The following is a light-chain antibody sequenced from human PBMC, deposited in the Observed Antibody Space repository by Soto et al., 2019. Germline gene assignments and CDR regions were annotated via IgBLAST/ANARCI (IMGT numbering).Light chain of an antibody. J-gene: IGKJ5*01. CDR3: QQYKNWPPIT. Sequence: EIVMTQSPATLSVSLGERAPLSCRASQSVGSSLAWYQQEPGQAPRLLIYGASTRATGIPARFSGSGSGTEFTLTISSLQSEDFAVYFCQQYKNWPPITVGQGTRLEIK. CDR1: QSVGSS. CDR2: GAS. V-gene: IGKV3-15*01.